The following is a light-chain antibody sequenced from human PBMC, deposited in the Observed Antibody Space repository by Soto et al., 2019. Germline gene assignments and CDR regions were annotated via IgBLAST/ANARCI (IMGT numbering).Light chain of an antibody. CDR2: DAS. V-gene: IGKV1-5*01. Sequence: DIQMTQSPSTLSASVGDRVTSTCRASESISTWLAWYQQKPGRAPKLLIYDASNLESGVPSRFSGSSSGTEFILTIDSVQPDDFATYYCQQYTGTFGQGTKVDI. CDR1: ESISTW. J-gene: IGKJ1*01. CDR3: QQYTGT.